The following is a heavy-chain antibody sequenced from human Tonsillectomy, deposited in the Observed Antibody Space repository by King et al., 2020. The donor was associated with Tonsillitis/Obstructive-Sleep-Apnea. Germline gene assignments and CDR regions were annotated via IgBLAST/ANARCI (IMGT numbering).Heavy chain of an antibody. D-gene: IGHD3-9*01. Sequence: VQLVESGAEVKKPGASVKVSCKASGYTFSGYYLHWVRQAPGQGLEWMGWINPNSGGTDYAEKFQGRVTMTRDTSISTADMELGRLRSDDKAVYYCARGGGGGVGDWLLLIDYWGQGTLVTVSS. CDR1: GYTFSGYY. CDR2: INPNSGGT. CDR3: ARGGGGGVGDWLLLIDY. J-gene: IGHJ4*02. V-gene: IGHV1-2*02.